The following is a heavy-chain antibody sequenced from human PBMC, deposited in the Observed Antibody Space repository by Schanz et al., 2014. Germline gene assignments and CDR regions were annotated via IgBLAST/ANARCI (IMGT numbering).Heavy chain of an antibody. CDR1: GFTFSDYY. Sequence: EVQLLESGGGLVRPGGSLRLSCAASGFTFSDYYMSWIRQAPGKGLEWVSTIYASGATYYADSVKRRFTISRDISKNTRHRQVASLRAEDTAVYYCARDSGPYYDKSMDVWGQGATVAVAS. J-gene: IGHJ6*02. CDR3: ARDSGPYYDKSMDV. V-gene: IGHV3-66*01. CDR2: IYASGAT. D-gene: IGHD3-9*01.